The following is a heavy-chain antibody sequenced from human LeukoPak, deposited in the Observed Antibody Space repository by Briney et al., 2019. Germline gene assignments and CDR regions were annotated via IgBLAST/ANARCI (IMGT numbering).Heavy chain of an antibody. CDR3: AKSASGQLVSYYYMDV. Sequence: GGSLRLSCVGSGYTFSDFEMNWVRQAPGKGLEWVSLISWDGGSTYYADSVKGRFTISRDNSKNSLYLQMNSLRAEDTALYYCAKSASGQLVSYYYMDVWGKGTTVTVSS. CDR2: ISWDGGST. V-gene: IGHV3-43D*03. CDR1: GYTFSDFE. J-gene: IGHJ6*03. D-gene: IGHD6-13*01.